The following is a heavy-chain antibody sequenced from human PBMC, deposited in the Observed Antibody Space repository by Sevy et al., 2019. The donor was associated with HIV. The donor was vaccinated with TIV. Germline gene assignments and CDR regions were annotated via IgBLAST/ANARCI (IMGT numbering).Heavy chain of an antibody. Sequence: GGSLRLSCAASGFTFSSYAMSWVRQAPGKGLEWVSSISSSSSYIYYADSVKGRFTISRDNAKNSLYLQMNSLRAEDTAVYYCARDKYYYGSGSSTYYYYYGMDVWGQGTTVTVSS. CDR1: GFTFSSYA. V-gene: IGHV3-21*01. D-gene: IGHD3-10*01. J-gene: IGHJ6*02. CDR2: ISSSSSYI. CDR3: ARDKYYYGSGSSTYYYYYGMDV.